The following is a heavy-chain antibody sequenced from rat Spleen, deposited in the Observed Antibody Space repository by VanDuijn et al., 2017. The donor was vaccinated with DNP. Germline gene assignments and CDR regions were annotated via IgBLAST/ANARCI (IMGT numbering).Heavy chain of an antibody. J-gene: IGHJ4*01. CDR3: AREDKGVDA. CDR2: INKDSSIV. V-gene: IGHV4-2*01. D-gene: IGHD2-2*01. CDR1: GFNFNDYW. Sequence: EVQLVESGGGLVQPGRSLQLSCAASGFNFNDYWMGWVRQAPGKGLEWIGEINKDSSIVNYIPSLKEKITISRDNAQNTLYLQMSKVGSEDTAIYYCAREDKGVDAWGQGVSVTVSS.